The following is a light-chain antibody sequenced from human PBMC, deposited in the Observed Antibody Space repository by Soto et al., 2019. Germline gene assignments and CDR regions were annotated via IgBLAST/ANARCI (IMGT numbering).Light chain of an antibody. Sequence: EIVMTQSPATLSVSPGERVTLSCRASQDIRSSLAWYQQKPGQAPRLLIYGASTRATGIPARFSGSGSGTEFTLTISSLQSEDFAVYYCQQYNNWPQTFGQGTKVDIK. CDR2: GAS. CDR3: QQYNNWPQT. J-gene: IGKJ1*01. CDR1: QDIRSS. V-gene: IGKV3-15*01.